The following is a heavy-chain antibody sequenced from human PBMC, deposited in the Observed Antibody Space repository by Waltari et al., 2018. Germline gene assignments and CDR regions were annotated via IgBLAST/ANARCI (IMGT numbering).Heavy chain of an antibody. V-gene: IGHV1-69*06. CDR3: ATPRIAVAGTGLDYYYGMDV. D-gene: IGHD6-19*01. CDR1: GGTFSSYA. J-gene: IGHJ6*02. Sequence: QVQLVQSGAEVKKPGSSVKVSCKASGGTFSSYAISWVRQAPGQGLEWMGGIIPIFSTANYAQKFQGRVTMTEDTSTDTAYMELSSLRSEDTAVYYCATPRIAVAGTGLDYYYGMDVWGQGTTVTVSS. CDR2: IIPIFSTA.